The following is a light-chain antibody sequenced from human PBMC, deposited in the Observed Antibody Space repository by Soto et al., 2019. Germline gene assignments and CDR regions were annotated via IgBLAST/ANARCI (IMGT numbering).Light chain of an antibody. Sequence: VLLTQSPVTPFFSPREIATPSCRSSQTIRNNYLAWYQQKPGQAPRLLIYDASSRATGIPDRFRGGGSGTDFTLTISRLEPEDFAVYYCQQFSSYPLTFGGGTKVDIK. CDR2: DAS. CDR3: QQFSSYPLT. CDR1: QTIRNNY. V-gene: IGKV3-20*01. J-gene: IGKJ4*01.